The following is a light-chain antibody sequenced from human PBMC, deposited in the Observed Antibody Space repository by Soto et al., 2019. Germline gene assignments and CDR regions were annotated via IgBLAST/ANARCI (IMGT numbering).Light chain of an antibody. Sequence: EVVMTQSPDTLSVSPGETATLSCRASQNVRRYLAWYQQTPGQAPRLLIYGASTRATGITARFSGSGSGTEFTLTISSLQSEDVAIYYCQQYNNWPLTFGGGTKVEIK. CDR2: GAS. CDR1: QNVRRY. CDR3: QQYNNWPLT. J-gene: IGKJ4*01. V-gene: IGKV3-15*01.